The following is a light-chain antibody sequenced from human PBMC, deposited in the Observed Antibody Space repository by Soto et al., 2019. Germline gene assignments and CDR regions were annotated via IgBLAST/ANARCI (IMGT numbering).Light chain of an antibody. CDR2: DDS. CDR1: NIGSKS. CDR3: QVWDSSGHFV. Sequence: SYELTQPPSVSVAPGQTARVTCGGNNIGSKSVHWYQQKPGQAPVLVVYDDSDRPSGIAERVSGSNSGNTATLTISRVEAGDEADYYCQVWDSSGHFVFGNGTKVTVL. J-gene: IGLJ1*01. V-gene: IGLV3-21*02.